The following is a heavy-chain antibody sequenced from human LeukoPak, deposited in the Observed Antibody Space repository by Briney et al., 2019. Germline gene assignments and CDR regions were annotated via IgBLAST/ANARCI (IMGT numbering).Heavy chain of an antibody. V-gene: IGHV1-18*01. CDR2: ISAHNGNT. CDR3: ARDRPYIVVVPAAKDYYYGMDV. J-gene: IGHJ6*02. CDR1: GYTFTSYG. Sequence: ASVKVSCKASGYTFTSYGISWVRQAPGQGLEWMGWISAHNGNTNYAQKLQGRVTMTTDTSTSTAYMELRSLRSDDTAVYCCARDRPYIVVVPAAKDYYYGMDVWGQGTTVTVSS. D-gene: IGHD2-2*01.